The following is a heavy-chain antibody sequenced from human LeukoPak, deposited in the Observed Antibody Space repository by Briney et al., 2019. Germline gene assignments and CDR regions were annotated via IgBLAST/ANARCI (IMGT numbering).Heavy chain of an antibody. CDR1: GFTFSSYA. D-gene: IGHD6-13*01. CDR3: APRTGYSSSWVDY. V-gene: IGHV3-23*01. J-gene: IGHJ4*02. CDR2: ISGSGGST. Sequence: GGSLRLSCADSGFTFSSYAMSWVRQAPGKGLEWVSAISGSGGSTYYADSVKGRFTISRDNSKNTLYLQMNSLRAEDTAVYYCAPRTGYSSSWVDYWGQGTLVTVSS.